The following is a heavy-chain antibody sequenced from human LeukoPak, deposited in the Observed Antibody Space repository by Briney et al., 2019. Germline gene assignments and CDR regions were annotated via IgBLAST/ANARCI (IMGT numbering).Heavy chain of an antibody. CDR2: IYYSGST. D-gene: IGHD3-16*02. J-gene: IGHJ4*02. Sequence: SETLSLTCTVSGGSISSYYWSWIRQPPGKGLEWIGYIYYSGSTNYNPSLKSRVTISVDTSKNQFSLKLSSMTAADTAVYYCAKAFGGLIVYSVYFDHWGQGTLVTVSA. CDR3: AKAFGGLIVYSVYFDH. V-gene: IGHV4-59*01. CDR1: GGSISSYY.